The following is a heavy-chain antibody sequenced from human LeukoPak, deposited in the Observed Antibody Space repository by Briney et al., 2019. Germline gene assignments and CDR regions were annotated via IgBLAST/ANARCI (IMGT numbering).Heavy chain of an antibody. D-gene: IGHD2-8*01. CDR1: GYTFTRYY. Sequence: ASVKVSCKSSGYTFTRYYIHWMRQAPGQGLEWMGIINPSGGNTNYAQKFQGRVTLTRDTSTSTVYMELSSLRSEDTAVYYCASGPSGYCTNGVCYYFDYWGQGTLVTVSS. CDR3: ASGPSGYCTNGVCYYFDY. V-gene: IGHV1-46*01. CDR2: INPSGGNT. J-gene: IGHJ4*02.